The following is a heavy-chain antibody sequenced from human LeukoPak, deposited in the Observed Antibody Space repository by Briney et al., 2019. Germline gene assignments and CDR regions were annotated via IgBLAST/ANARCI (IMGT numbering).Heavy chain of an antibody. CDR3: ARASNSPFDY. J-gene: IGHJ4*02. V-gene: IGHV3-48*03. CDR2: IYTDSNI. CDR1: GFTFSSYE. D-gene: IGHD2-21*01. Sequence: PGGSLRLSCAASGFTFSSYEMSWVRQAPGKGLEWVSHIYTDSNIYQADSVKGRFTISRDNAKNTLYLQMNSLRAEDTAVYCCARASNSPFDYWGQGTLVTVSS.